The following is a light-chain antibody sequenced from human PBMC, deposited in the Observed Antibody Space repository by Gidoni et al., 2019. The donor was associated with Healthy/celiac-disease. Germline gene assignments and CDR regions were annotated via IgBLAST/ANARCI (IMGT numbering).Light chain of an antibody. V-gene: IGKV1-33*01. CDR3: QQYDNLPRYT. J-gene: IGKJ2*01. CDR1: QDISNY. CDR2: DAS. Sequence: DIQMTQSPSSLSASVGDRVTITCQASQDISNYLNWYQQKPGKAPKLLIYDASNLETGVPSRLSGSGSGTDFTFTISSLQPEDSATYYCQQYDNLPRYTFGQGTKLEIK.